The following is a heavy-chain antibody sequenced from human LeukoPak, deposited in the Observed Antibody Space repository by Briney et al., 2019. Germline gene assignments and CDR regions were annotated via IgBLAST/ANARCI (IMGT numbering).Heavy chain of an antibody. CDR1: GFTFSSYS. D-gene: IGHD6-19*01. CDR3: ASSGWYPNWFDP. Sequence: GGSLRLSCAASGFTFSSYSMNWVRQAPGKGLEWVSYISSSGSTIYYADSVKGRFTISRDNAKNSLYLQMNSLRAEDTAVYYCASSGWYPNWFDPWGQGTLVTVSS. CDR2: ISSSGSTI. J-gene: IGHJ5*02. V-gene: IGHV3-48*04.